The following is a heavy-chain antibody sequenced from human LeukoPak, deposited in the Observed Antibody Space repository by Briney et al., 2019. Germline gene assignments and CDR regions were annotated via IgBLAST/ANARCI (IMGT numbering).Heavy chain of an antibody. CDR1: GFTFSSYA. J-gene: IGHJ4*02. CDR3: AKASYYYDFWSGQYYFDY. D-gene: IGHD3-3*01. Sequence: GGSLRLSCAASGFTFSSYAMSWVRQAPGKGLEWVSAISGSGGSTYYADSVKGRFTISRDNSKNTLYLQMNSLRAEDTAVYYCAKASYYYDFWSGQYYFDYWGQGTLVTVSS. V-gene: IGHV3-23*01. CDR2: ISGSGGST.